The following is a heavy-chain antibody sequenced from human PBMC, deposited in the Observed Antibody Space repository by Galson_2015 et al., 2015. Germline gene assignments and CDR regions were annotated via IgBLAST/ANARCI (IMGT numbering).Heavy chain of an antibody. J-gene: IGHJ4*02. CDR1: GFTFSGHD. Sequence: SLRLSCAASGFTFSGHDMSWVRQAPGMGLECVSYISSSGVNIYYADSVKGRFTISRDNAKNSLYPQMNSLRAEDTAVYYCARGLTKLFDYWGQGTLVTVSS. CDR2: ISSSGVNI. CDR3: ARGLTKLFDY. D-gene: IGHD1-1*01. V-gene: IGHV3-48*03.